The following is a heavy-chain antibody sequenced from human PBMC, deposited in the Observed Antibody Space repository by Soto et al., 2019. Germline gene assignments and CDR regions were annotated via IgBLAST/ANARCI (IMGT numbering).Heavy chain of an antibody. CDR3: ARGVVTANGNCFDP. V-gene: IGHV1-69*02. CDR1: GGTFSSYT. J-gene: IGHJ5*02. D-gene: IGHD2-21*02. CDR2: IISTLGIA. Sequence: QVQLVQSGAEVKKPWSSVKVSCKASGGTFSSYTISWVRQAPGQGLEWMGRIISTLGIANYAQKFQGRVTITAHKSTSTAYLELSSLRSEDTAVYYCARGVVTANGNCFDPWGQGTLVTVSS.